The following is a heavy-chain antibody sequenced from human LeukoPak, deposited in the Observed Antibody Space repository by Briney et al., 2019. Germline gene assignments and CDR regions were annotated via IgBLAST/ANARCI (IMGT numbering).Heavy chain of an antibody. V-gene: IGHV4-31*11. Sequence: SETLSLTCAVSGGSMSTGYYYWRWIRQHPGKGLEWIGFIYYSGSTYYNPSLKSRVSMSVDRSKNQFSLKLTSVTAADTAVYYCARDYGGNSWAFDYWGQGTLVTVSS. J-gene: IGHJ4*02. CDR1: GGSMSTGYYY. CDR3: ARDYGGNSWAFDY. D-gene: IGHD4-23*01. CDR2: IYYSGST.